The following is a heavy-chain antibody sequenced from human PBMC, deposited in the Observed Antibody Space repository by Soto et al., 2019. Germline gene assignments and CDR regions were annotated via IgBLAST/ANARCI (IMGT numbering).Heavy chain of an antibody. Sequence: GGSLRLSCAASGFTFSDHYMDWVRQAPGKGLEWVGRIRNKANSYTTEYAASVKGRFTVSRDNSKNSLYLQMNSLKTDDTAVYYCARAGSGYDYDYWGQGTLVTVSS. V-gene: IGHV3-72*01. CDR3: ARAGSGYDYDY. CDR1: GFTFSDHY. D-gene: IGHD5-12*01. CDR2: IRNKANSYTT. J-gene: IGHJ4*02.